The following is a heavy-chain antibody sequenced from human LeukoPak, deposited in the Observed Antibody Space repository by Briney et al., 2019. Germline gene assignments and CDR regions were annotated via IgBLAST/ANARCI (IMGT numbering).Heavy chain of an antibody. J-gene: IGHJ4*02. Sequence: ASVKVSCKASGYTFTSYGISWVRQAPGQGLEWMGWISAYNGNTNYAQKFQGRVTMTTDTSTSTAYMELRSLRSDDTAVYYCAGSGDIVATKSFDYWGQGTLVTVSS. CDR2: ISAYNGNT. CDR1: GYTFTSYG. V-gene: IGHV1-18*01. D-gene: IGHD5-12*01. CDR3: AGSGDIVATKSFDY.